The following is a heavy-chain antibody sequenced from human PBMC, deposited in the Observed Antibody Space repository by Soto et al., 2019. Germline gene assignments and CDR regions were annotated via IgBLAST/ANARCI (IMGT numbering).Heavy chain of an antibody. CDR3: AREGYRGRWLDP. D-gene: IGHD1-26*01. Sequence: ASVKVSCKASGYTFTDYFIHWVRQAPGQGLEWMDWINPNNGRTYYAQDFQGRVTLTRDTSINTAYMELNSLVSDDTAVYYCAREGYRGRWLDPWGQGTLVTVSS. V-gene: IGHV1-2*02. CDR1: GYTFTDYF. J-gene: IGHJ5*02. CDR2: INPNNGRT.